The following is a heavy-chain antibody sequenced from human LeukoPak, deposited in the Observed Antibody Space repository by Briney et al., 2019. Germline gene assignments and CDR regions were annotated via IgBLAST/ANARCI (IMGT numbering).Heavy chain of an antibody. J-gene: IGHJ5*02. V-gene: IGHV1-2*02. Sequence: ASVKVSCKASGYTFTGYYMHWVRQAPGQGLEWMGWINPNSGGTNYAQKFQGRVTMTRDTSISTAYMELSRLRSDDTAVYYCARDYMVRGVTLNWFDPWGQGTLVTVSS. CDR1: GYTFTGYY. D-gene: IGHD3-10*01. CDR3: ARDYMVRGVTLNWFDP. CDR2: INPNSGGT.